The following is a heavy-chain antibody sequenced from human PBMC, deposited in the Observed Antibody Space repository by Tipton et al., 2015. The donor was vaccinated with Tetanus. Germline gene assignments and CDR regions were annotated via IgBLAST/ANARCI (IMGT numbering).Heavy chain of an antibody. D-gene: IGHD3-10*01. Sequence: TLSLTCAVYGGSLSHYYWSWIRQPPGKGLEWIGEINHSGSTNYNPSLKSRVIISIDTSKNQFSLKLSSVTAADTAVYYCARGDMVRGVIWFDPWGQGTLVTVSS. CDR2: INHSGST. J-gene: IGHJ5*02. V-gene: IGHV4-34*01. CDR3: ARGDMVRGVIWFDP. CDR1: GGSLSHYY.